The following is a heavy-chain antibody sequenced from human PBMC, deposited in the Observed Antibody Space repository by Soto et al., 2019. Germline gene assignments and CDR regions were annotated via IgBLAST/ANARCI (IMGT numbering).Heavy chain of an antibody. Sequence: GGSLRLSCAASGFTFSSYWMSWVRQAPGKGLEWVANIKQDGSEKYYVDSVKGRFTISRDNAKNSLYLQMNSLRAEDTAVYYCAREVHYLGYCSGGSCYSLDYWGQGTLVTVSS. CDR3: AREVHYLGYCSGGSCYSLDY. V-gene: IGHV3-7*04. CDR1: GFTFSSYW. CDR2: IKQDGSEK. D-gene: IGHD2-15*01. J-gene: IGHJ4*02.